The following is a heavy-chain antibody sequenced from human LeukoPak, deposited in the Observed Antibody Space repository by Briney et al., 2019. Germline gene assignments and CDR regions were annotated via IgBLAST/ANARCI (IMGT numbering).Heavy chain of an antibody. V-gene: IGHV4-31*03. CDR2: IYYSGST. Sequence: KASETLSLTCTVSGGTISSGGYYWSWIRQHPGKGLEWIGNIYYSGSTYYNPSLKSRVTISVDTSKNQFSLKLSSVTAADTAVYYCARTEYSNYAYYYYYMDVWGKGTTVTVSS. J-gene: IGHJ6*03. CDR1: GGTISSGGYY. D-gene: IGHD4-11*01. CDR3: ARTEYSNYAYYYYYMDV.